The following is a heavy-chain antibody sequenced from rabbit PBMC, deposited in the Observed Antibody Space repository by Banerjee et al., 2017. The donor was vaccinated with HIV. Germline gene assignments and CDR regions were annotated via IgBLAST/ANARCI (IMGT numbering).Heavy chain of an antibody. V-gene: IGHV1S45*01. J-gene: IGHJ4*01. CDR3: ARARDWTQDL. CDR1: GFSFSNKYV. D-gene: IGHD4-2*01. CDR2: INTSTGNP. Sequence: QQQLEESGGGLVKPEGSLTLSCTASGFSFSNKYVMCWVRQAPGKGLEWIACINTSTGNPVSASWAKGPFPIPKPSSPTVTLQMPSLTAADPAPYFWARARDWTQDLWGKGTLVTVS.